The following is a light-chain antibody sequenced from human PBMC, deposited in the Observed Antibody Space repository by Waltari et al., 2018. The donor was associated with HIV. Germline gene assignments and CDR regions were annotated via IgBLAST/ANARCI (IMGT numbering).Light chain of an antibody. CDR3: SSYTSSSTPYV. V-gene: IGLV2-14*03. CDR1: SSDVGGYNY. J-gene: IGLJ1*01. CDR2: DVS. Sequence: QSALTQPASVSGSPRQSITISCTGTSSDVGGYNYVSWYQHHPGKAPKLMIYDVSNRPSGLSDRFSGSKSGNTASLTISGLQAEDEADYYCSSYTSSSTPYVFGTGTKVTVL.